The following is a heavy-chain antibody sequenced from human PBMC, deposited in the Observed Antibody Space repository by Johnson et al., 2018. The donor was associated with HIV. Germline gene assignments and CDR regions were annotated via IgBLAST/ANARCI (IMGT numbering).Heavy chain of an antibody. D-gene: IGHD5-24*01. V-gene: IGHV3-30*03. CDR1: GFMFSSFA. CDR3: ARDEPYNLNAFDI. Sequence: QVQLVESGGGVVQPGRYLRLSCAASGFMFSSFAMHWVRQAPGKGLEWVAVISYDGSNKYYVDSVKGRFTISRDNSKNTLYLQMNSLRAEDTAVYYCARDEPYNLNAFDIWGQGTMVTVSS. CDR2: ISYDGSNK. J-gene: IGHJ3*02.